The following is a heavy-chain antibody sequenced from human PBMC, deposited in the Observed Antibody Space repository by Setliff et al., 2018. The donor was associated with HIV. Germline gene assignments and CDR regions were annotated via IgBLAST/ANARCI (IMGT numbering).Heavy chain of an antibody. CDR1: GYSISSSHW. Sequence: PSETLSLTCAVSGYSISSSHWWGWIRQPPGKGLEWIGYIYHSGSTYYNPSLKSRVTISVDTSKNQFSLKLSSVTAADTAIYFCARGGPTVAYAVDVWGQGTTVTVSS. CDR2: IYHSGST. J-gene: IGHJ6*02. CDR3: ARGGPTVAYAVDV. V-gene: IGHV4-28*03. D-gene: IGHD4-17*01.